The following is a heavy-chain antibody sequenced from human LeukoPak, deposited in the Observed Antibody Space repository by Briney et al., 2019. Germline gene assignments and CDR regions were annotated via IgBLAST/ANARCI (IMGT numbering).Heavy chain of an antibody. D-gene: IGHD6-19*01. Sequence: PSETLSLTCAVYGGSFSGYYWSWIRQPPGKGLEWIGGINHSGSTNYNPSLKSRVTISVDTSKNQFSLKLSSVTAADTAVYYCAKDQDSSGWYVGYYFDYWGQGTLDTVSS. CDR1: GGSFSGYY. V-gene: IGHV4-34*01. J-gene: IGHJ4*02. CDR3: AKDQDSSGWYVGYYFDY. CDR2: INHSGST.